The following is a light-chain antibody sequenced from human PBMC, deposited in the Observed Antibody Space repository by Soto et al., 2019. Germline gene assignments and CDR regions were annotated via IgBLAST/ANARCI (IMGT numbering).Light chain of an antibody. CDR1: SSKIGAGYD. V-gene: IGLV1-40*01. CDR2: GNS. CDR3: QSYDSSLSSVV. Sequence: QSVLTQPPSVSGAPGQRVTISCTGSSSKIGAGYDVHWYQQLPGTAPKLLIYGNSNRPSGVPDRFSGSKSGTSASLAITGLQAEDEADYHCQSYDSSLSSVVFGGGTKLTVL. J-gene: IGLJ2*01.